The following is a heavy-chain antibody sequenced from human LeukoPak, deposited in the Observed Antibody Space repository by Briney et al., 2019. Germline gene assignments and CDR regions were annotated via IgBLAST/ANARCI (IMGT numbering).Heavy chain of an antibody. Sequence: GGSLRLSCAASGFTFSSSWMHWVRQAPGKGLVWVSRINSDGSTTNYADSVKGRFTISRDNAKNTLYLQMNSLRAEDTAVYYCAREGGRDGYPQPPFDYWGQGTLVTVSS. J-gene: IGHJ4*02. D-gene: IGHD5-24*01. CDR1: GFTFSSSW. V-gene: IGHV3-74*01. CDR2: INSDGSTT. CDR3: AREGGRDGYPQPPFDY.